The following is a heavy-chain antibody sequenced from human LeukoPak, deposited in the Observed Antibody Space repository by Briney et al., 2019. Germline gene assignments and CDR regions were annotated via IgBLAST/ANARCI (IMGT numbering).Heavy chain of an antibody. Sequence: KTSETLSLTCTVSGGSISSYYWSWTRQPPGKGLEWIGYIYYSGSTNYNPSLKSRVTISVDTSKNQYSLKLSSVTAADTAVYYCASLGVAGKHNWFDPWGQGTLVTVSS. CDR1: GGSISSYY. V-gene: IGHV4-59*08. CDR2: IYYSGST. D-gene: IGHD6-19*01. J-gene: IGHJ5*02. CDR3: ASLGVAGKHNWFDP.